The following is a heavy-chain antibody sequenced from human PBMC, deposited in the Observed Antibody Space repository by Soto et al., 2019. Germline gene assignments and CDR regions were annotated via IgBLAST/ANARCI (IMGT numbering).Heavy chain of an antibody. V-gene: IGHV3-74*01. J-gene: IGHJ4*02. D-gene: IGHD5-12*01. CDR1: GFTFSSYW. Sequence: GGSLRLSCAASGFTFSSYWMHWVRQVPGKGLVWVSRIKGDGTNTGYADSVKGRFTISRDNVKNTLYLQMNSLRAEYTAVYYCARGLSGYYGFDYWGQGTLVTVSS. CDR2: IKGDGTNT. CDR3: ARGLSGYYGFDY.